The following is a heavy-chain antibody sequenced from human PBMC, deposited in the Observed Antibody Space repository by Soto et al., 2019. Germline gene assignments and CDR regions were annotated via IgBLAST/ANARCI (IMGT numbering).Heavy chain of an antibody. Sequence: SETLSLTCAVYGGSFSGYYWSWIRQPPGKGLEWIGEINHSGSTNYNPSLKSRVTISVDTSKNQFSLKLSSVTAADTAVYYCARGREDIVVVPAAIPFDYWGQGTLVTVSS. D-gene: IGHD2-2*01. CDR3: ARGREDIVVVPAAIPFDY. CDR1: GGSFSGYY. J-gene: IGHJ4*02. CDR2: INHSGST. V-gene: IGHV4-34*01.